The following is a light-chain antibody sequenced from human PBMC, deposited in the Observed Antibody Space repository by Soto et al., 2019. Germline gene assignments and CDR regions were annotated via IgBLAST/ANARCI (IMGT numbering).Light chain of an antibody. V-gene: IGKV3-20*01. Sequence: EVVLTQSPGTLSLSPGERATLACRASKSVSNYVAWYQQKSGQPPRLLIYGASSRASGIPDRFSGSGSGTDFTLTISGLEPEDFAVYYCQQYASSPETFGQGTKVDIK. CDR1: KSVSNY. J-gene: IGKJ1*01. CDR2: GAS. CDR3: QQYASSPET.